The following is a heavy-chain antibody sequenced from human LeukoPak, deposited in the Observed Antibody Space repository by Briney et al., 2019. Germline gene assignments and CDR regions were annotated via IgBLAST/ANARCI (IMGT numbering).Heavy chain of an antibody. CDR1: GGSMSSYY. Sequence: SETLSLTCTVSGGSMSSYYWSWIRQPPGKGPEWIGYIYYSGSTNYNPSLKSRVTISVDTSKNQFSLRLSSVTAADTAVYYCARGGASSGYFNWFDTWGQGTLGTVSS. CDR2: IYYSGST. CDR3: ARGGASSGYFNWFDT. J-gene: IGHJ5*02. D-gene: IGHD5-12*01. V-gene: IGHV4-59*01.